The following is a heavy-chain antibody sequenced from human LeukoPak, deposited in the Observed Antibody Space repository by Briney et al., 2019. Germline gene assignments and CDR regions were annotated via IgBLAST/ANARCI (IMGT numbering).Heavy chain of an antibody. Sequence: SVKVSCKASGGTFSSYAISWVRQAPGQGLEGMGGIIPIFGTANYAQKFQGRVTITADESTSTAYMELSSLRSEDTAVYYCAMLISMLRVAYGMDVWGQGTTVTVSS. CDR3: AMLISMLRVAYGMDV. CDR1: GGTFSSYA. CDR2: IIPIFGTA. J-gene: IGHJ6*02. V-gene: IGHV1-69*13. D-gene: IGHD3-3*01.